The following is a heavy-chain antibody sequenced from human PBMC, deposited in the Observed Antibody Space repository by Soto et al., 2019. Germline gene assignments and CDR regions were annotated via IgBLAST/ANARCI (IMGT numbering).Heavy chain of an antibody. J-gene: IGHJ4*02. CDR3: AKSFSSNWYDYFNY. V-gene: IGHV3-23*01. D-gene: IGHD6-13*01. CDR2: ISGSGDRT. Sequence: GGSLRLSCAASEFTFSSYAMSWVRQAPGKGLEWVSAISGSGDRTYYADSVTGRFTISRDTSKNTLSLQMNSLRAEDTALYYCAKSFSSNWYDYFNYWGQGTLVTVSS. CDR1: EFTFSSYA.